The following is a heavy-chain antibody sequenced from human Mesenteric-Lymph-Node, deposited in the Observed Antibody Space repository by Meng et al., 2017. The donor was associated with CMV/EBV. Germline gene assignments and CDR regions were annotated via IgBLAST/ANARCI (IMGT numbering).Heavy chain of an antibody. Sequence: GGSLRLSCAASGFTFSSYAMSWVRQAPGKGLEWVSAISGSGGSTYYADSVKGRFTISRDNSKNTLYLQMNSLRAEDTAVYYCARVGKPCGGDCYKEYFHHWGQGTLVTVS. CDR1: GFTFSSYA. J-gene: IGHJ1*01. D-gene: IGHD2-21*01. CDR3: ARVGKPCGGDCYKEYFHH. CDR2: ISGSGGST. V-gene: IGHV3-23*01.